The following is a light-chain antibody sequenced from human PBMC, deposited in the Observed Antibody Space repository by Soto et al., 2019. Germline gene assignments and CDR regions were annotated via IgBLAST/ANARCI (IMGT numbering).Light chain of an antibody. CDR1: SSDVGGYNY. V-gene: IGLV2-8*01. Sequence: QSALTQPPSASGSPGQSVTISCTGTSSDVGGYNYVSWYQQHPGKAPKLMIYEVSKRPSGVPDRFSGSKSGNTASLTVSVLQAEDEAAYYCSSYAGSNIWVFGGGPKLTVL. CDR3: SSYAGSNIWV. CDR2: EVS. J-gene: IGLJ3*02.